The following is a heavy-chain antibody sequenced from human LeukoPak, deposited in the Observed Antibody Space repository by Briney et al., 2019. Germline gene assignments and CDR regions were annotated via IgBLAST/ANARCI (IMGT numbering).Heavy chain of an antibody. D-gene: IGHD3-10*01. CDR1: GFTFSSYS. Sequence: GGSLRLSCAASGFTFSSYSMNWVRQAPGKGLEWVSSISSSSSYIYYADSVKGRFTISRDNAKNSLYLQMNSLRAEDTALYYCAKDLYGSGSYGFDYWGQGTLVTVSS. V-gene: IGHV3-21*04. CDR3: AKDLYGSGSYGFDY. CDR2: ISSSSSYI. J-gene: IGHJ4*02.